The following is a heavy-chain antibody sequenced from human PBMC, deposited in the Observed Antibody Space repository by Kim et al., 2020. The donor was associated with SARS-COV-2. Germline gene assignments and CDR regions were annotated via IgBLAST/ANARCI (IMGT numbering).Heavy chain of an antibody. CDR1: GGSFSGYY. J-gene: IGHJ4*02. CDR3: ARDPFYGSAFDY. D-gene: IGHD3-10*01. CDR2: INHSGST. Sequence: SETLSLTCAVYGGSFSGYYWSWIRQPPGKGLEWIGEINHSGSTNYNPSLKSRVTISVDTSKNQFSLKLSSVTAADTAVYYCARDPFYGSAFDYWGQGTLVTVSS. V-gene: IGHV4-34*01.